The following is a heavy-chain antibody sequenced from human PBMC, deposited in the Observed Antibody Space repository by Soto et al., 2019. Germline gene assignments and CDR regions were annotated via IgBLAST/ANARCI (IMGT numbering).Heavy chain of an antibody. Sequence: GGSLRLSCAASGLTFSRDSMNWVSQAPGKGLEWVSYISSSSSTIYYADSVKGRFTISRDNAKNSLYLQMNSLRAEDTAVYYCAREGSSSWYDYWGQGTLVTISS. V-gene: IGHV3-48*01. J-gene: IGHJ4*02. CDR1: GLTFSRDS. D-gene: IGHD6-13*01. CDR3: AREGSSSWYDY. CDR2: ISSSSSTI.